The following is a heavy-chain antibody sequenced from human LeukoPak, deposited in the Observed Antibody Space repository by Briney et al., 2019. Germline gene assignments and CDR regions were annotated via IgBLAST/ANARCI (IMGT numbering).Heavy chain of an antibody. CDR1: GGTFSSYA. CDR3: ARNMYYDILTGPID. Sequence: GASVKVSCKASGGTFSSYAISWVRQAPGQGLEWMGRIIPIFGTANYAQKFQGRVTITPDESTSTAYMELSSLRSEDTAVYYCARNMYYDILTGPIDWGQGTLVTVSS. V-gene: IGHV1-69*13. CDR2: IIPIFGTA. D-gene: IGHD3-9*01. J-gene: IGHJ4*02.